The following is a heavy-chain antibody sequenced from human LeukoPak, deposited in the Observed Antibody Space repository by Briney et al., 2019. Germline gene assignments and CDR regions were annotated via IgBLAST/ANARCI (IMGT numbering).Heavy chain of an antibody. D-gene: IGHD1-26*01. CDR3: TRDSGTYNWFDP. V-gene: IGHV3-73*01. CDR2: IDKKDKGYATAT. CDR1: GFTFSGSA. Sequence: GGSLRLSCAASGFTFSGSAIHWVRQSSGKGLEWVGQIDKKDKGYATATAYAVSVKGRFTISRDDSINTAYLQMKSLKTEDTALYYCTRDSGTYNWFDPWGQGTLVTVSS. J-gene: IGHJ5*02.